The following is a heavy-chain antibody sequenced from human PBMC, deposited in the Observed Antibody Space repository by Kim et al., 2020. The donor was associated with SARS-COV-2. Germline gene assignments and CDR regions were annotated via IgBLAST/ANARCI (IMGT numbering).Heavy chain of an antibody. CDR3: AKDPPAAAGTSTPMFIGMDV. CDR1: GFTFSSYG. J-gene: IGHJ6*02. CDR2: ISYDGSNK. V-gene: IGHV3-30*18. D-gene: IGHD6-13*01. Sequence: GGSLRLSCAASGFTFSSYGMHWVRQAPGKGLEWVAVISYDGSNKYYADSVKGRFTISRDNSKNTLYLQMNSLRAEDTAVYYCAKDPPAAAGTSTPMFIGMDVWGQGTTVTVSS.